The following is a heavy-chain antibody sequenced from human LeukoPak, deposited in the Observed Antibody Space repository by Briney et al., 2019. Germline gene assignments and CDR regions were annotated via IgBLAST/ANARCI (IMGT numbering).Heavy chain of an antibody. CDR3: ARGNPIYGHDVFDV. Sequence: PSETLSLTCTVSSGSISSNTFFWAWIRQPPGKGLEWIGNFYYGGTTYYSPSLKSRVSISADTSKNQFSLKLTSVTAADTAVYFCARGNPIYGHDVFDVWGQGTMVSVSS. D-gene: IGHD4-17*01. J-gene: IGHJ3*01. V-gene: IGHV4-39*01. CDR1: SGSISSNTFF. CDR2: FYYGGTT.